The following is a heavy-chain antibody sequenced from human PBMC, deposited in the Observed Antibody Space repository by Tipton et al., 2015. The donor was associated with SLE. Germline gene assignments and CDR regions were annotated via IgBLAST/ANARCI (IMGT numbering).Heavy chain of an antibody. CDR3: AREGRGTPDY. V-gene: IGHV3-48*03. CDR1: GFTFSNYR. CDR2: ISGSGSTI. J-gene: IGHJ4*02. Sequence: SLRLSCAASGFTFSNYRMNWVRQAPGKGLEWVSYISGSGSTIYYADSVKGRFTISRDNAKNSLYLQMNSLRAEDTAVYYCAREGRGTPDYWGQGTLVTVSS. D-gene: IGHD1-26*01.